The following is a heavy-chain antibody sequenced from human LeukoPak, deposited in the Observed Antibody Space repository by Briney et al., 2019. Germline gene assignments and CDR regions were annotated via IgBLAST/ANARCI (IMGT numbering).Heavy chain of an antibody. CDR3: ASHSYYYDSSGTHPGYYYYYMDV. D-gene: IGHD3-22*01. V-gene: IGHV5-51*01. CDR2: IYPGDSDT. J-gene: IGHJ6*03. CDR1: GYSFTSYW. Sequence: GESLKISCKGSGYSFTSYWIGWVRQMPGKGLEWMGIIYPGDSDTRYSPSFQGQVTTSADKSISTAYLQWSSLKASDTAMYYCASHSYYYDSSGTHPGYYYYYMDVWGKGTTVTVSS.